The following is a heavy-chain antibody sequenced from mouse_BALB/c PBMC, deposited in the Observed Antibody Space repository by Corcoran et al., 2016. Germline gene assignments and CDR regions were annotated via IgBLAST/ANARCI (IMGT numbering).Heavy chain of an antibody. CDR1: GYTFTEYT. D-gene: IGHD2-3*01. V-gene: IGHV1-18*01. J-gene: IGHJ4*01. CDR2: INPNNGGT. Sequence: EVQLQQSGPELVKPGASVKISCKTSGYTFTEYTMHWVKQSHGKSLEWIGGINPNNGGTSYNQKFKGKATLTVYKSSSTAYMERRSLTSKADAVDYCAAPYDGHYGYAIDYWGQGTSVTVSS. CDR3: AAPYDGHYGYAIDY.